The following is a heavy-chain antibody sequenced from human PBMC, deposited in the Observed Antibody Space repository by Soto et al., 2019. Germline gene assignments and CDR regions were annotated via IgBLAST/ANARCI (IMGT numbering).Heavy chain of an antibody. J-gene: IGHJ6*02. Sequence: EVQLLESGGGLIQPGGSLRLSCAASGFTFSSYVINWVRQAPGKGLEWVSSISGSGSNTYYAAAVKGRFTVSRDNSNDTLDLQMNSLIAEDTAIYYCAHTYYSGSSYYGIDVWGRGNTVTVSS. CDR2: ISGSGSNT. CDR3: AHTYYSGSSYYGIDV. V-gene: IGHV3-23*01. CDR1: GFTFSSYV. D-gene: IGHD3-10*01.